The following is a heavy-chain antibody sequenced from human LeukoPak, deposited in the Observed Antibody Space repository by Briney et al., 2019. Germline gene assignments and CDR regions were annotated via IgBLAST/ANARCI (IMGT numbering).Heavy chain of an antibody. V-gene: IGHV4-39*01. D-gene: IGHD3/OR15-3a*01. Sequence: SETLSLTCTVSGCSISSSLYHWGWIRQSPGKNLERLGSIYYTGTTHYNPSLKSRATISVDTSKNQFPLNLSSVTAAETAVYYCARQEIGLRSFDPWGQGTLVTVSS. J-gene: IGHJ5*02. CDR1: GCSISSSLYH. CDR3: ARQEIGLRSFDP. CDR2: IYYTGTT.